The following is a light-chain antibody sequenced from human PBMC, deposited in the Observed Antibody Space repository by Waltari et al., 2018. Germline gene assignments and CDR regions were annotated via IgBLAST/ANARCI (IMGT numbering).Light chain of an antibody. Sequence: SYELTQPPSVSVSPGQTASITCSGDELGDKYASWYQQKPGQSPVLVISQDTKRPSGIPERFSGSNSGNTATLTISGTQAMDEADYYCQAWDSSTVVFGGGTKLTVL. J-gene: IGLJ2*01. CDR3: QAWDSSTVV. V-gene: IGLV3-1*01. CDR1: ELGDKY. CDR2: QDT.